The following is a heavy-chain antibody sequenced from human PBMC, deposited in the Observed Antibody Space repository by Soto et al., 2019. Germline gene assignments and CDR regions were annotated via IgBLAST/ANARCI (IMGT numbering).Heavy chain of an antibody. D-gene: IGHD2-2*01. V-gene: IGHV4-39*07. CDR1: GGSVSSGNYY. CDR3: ARGFNYCSSTSCYSFDY. CDR2: INHSGST. J-gene: IGHJ4*02. Sequence: SETLSLTCTVSGGSVSSGNYYWSWIRRPPGKGLEWSGEINHSGSTNYNPSLKSRVTISVDTSKNQFSLKLSSVTAADTAVYYCARGFNYCSSTSCYSFDYWGQGTLVTVSS.